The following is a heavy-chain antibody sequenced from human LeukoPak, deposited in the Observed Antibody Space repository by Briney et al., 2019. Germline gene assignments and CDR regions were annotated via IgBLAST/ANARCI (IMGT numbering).Heavy chain of an antibody. D-gene: IGHD6-13*01. J-gene: IGHJ4*02. CDR1: GRPMSSGGYS. Sequence: KASQTLSLTCAVSGRPMSSGGYSWSWIRQPPGKGLEWFGYIYHNGNTYYNPSLKSRVTLSVDRSKTQLCRNLSSVTAADTAVYYCGRGGIAAAASGIDYWGQGTLVAVSS. CDR3: GRGGIAAAASGIDY. V-gene: IGHV4-30-2*01. CDR2: IYHNGNT.